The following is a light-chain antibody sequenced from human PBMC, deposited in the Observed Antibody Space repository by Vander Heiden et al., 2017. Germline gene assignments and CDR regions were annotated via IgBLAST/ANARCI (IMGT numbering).Light chain of an antibody. CDR3: QQCNSYSWT. J-gene: IGKJ1*01. CDR1: QSISSW. Sequence: DIQMTQSPSTLSASVGDRVTITCRASQSISSWLAWYQQKPGNAPKLLIYKASNLEPGVPSRFSGSGSGTEFTLTISSLQPDDCATYYCQQCNSYSWTFGQGTKVEIK. V-gene: IGKV1-5*03. CDR2: KAS.